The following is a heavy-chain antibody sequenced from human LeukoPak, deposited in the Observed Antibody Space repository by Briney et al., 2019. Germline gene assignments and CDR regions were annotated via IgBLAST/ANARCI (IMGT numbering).Heavy chain of an antibody. V-gene: IGHV3-23*01. D-gene: IGHD6-6*01. CDR2: ISGSGGST. Sequence: GGSLRLSCAASGFTFSSYAMSWVRQAPGKGLEWVSAISGSGGSTYYADSVKGRFTISRDNSKNTLYLQMNSLRAEDTAVYYCAKEGHIAARPGGRYYYYYGMDVWGQGTTVTVSS. CDR3: AKEGHIAARPGGRYYYYYGMDV. J-gene: IGHJ6*02. CDR1: GFTFSSYA.